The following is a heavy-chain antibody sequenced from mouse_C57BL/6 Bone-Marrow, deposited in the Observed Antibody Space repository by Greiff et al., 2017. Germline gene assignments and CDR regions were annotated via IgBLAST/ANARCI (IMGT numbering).Heavy chain of an antibody. CDR3: AKDYYGSSYWYFDV. V-gene: IGHV2-5*01. J-gene: IGHJ1*03. CDR2: IWRGGST. D-gene: IGHD1-1*01. Sequence: VQRVESGPGLVQPSQSLSITCTVSGFSLTSYGVHWVRQSPGKGLEWLGVIWRGGSTDYNAAFMSRLSITKDNSKSQVFFKMNSLQADDTAIYYCAKDYYGSSYWYFDVWGTGTTVTGSS. CDR1: GFSLTSYG.